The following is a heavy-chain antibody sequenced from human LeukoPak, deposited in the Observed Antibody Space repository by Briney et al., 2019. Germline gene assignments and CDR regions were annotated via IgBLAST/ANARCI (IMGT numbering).Heavy chain of an antibody. J-gene: IGHJ4*02. CDR3: ARAGNDILTGYYTPDY. CDR1: GGSISSYY. D-gene: IGHD3-9*01. CDR2: IYYSGST. Sequence: SETLSLTCTVSGGSISSYYWSWIRQPPGKGLEWIGYIYYSGSTNYNPSLKSRVTISVDTSKNQLSLKLSSVTAADTAVYYCARAGNDILTGYYTPDYWGQGTLVTVSS. V-gene: IGHV4-59*01.